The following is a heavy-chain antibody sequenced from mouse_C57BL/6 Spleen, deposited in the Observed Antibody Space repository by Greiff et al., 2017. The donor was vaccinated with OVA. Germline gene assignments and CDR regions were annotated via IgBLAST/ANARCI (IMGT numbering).Heavy chain of an antibody. CDR1: GFSFTSYA. Sequence: VKLMESGPGLVAPSQSLSITCTVSGFSFTSYAISWVRQPPGKGLEWLGVIWTGGGTNYNSALKSRLSISKDNSKSQVFLKMNSLQTDDTARYYCARNTDGYYDYFDYWGQGTTLTVSS. CDR3: ARNTDGYYDYFDY. J-gene: IGHJ2*01. V-gene: IGHV2-9-1*01. D-gene: IGHD2-3*01. CDR2: IWTGGGT.